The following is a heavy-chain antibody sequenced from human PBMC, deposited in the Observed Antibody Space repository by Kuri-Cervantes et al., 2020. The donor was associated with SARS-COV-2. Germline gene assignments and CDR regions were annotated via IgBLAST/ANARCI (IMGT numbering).Heavy chain of an antibody. CDR2: ISWNSGSI. Sequence: SLKISCAASGFTFDDYAIRWVRQAPGKGLEWVSGISWNSGSIGYADSVKGRFTISRDNTKNSLYLQMNSLRAEDTALYYCTKDYFDNSGTFDYWGQGTLVTVSS. V-gene: IGHV3-9*01. D-gene: IGHD3-22*01. CDR3: TKDYFDNSGTFDY. J-gene: IGHJ4*02. CDR1: GFTFDDYA.